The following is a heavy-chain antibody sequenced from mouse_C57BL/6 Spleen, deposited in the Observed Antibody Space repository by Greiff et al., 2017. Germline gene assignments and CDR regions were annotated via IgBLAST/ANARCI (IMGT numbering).Heavy chain of an antibody. D-gene: IGHD4-1*01. CDR3: ARDALGDWYFDV. Sequence: VQLKQSGGGLVKPGGSLKLSCAASGFTFSSYAMSWVRQTPEKRLEWVATISDGGSYTYYPDNVKGRFTISRDNAKNNLYLQMSHLKSEDTAMYYCARDALGDWYFDVWGTGTTVTVSS. J-gene: IGHJ1*03. V-gene: IGHV5-4*01. CDR2: ISDGGSYT. CDR1: GFTFSSYA.